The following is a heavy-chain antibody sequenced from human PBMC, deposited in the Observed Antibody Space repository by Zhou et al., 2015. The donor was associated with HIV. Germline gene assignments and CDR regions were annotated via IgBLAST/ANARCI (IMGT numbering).Heavy chain of an antibody. CDR1: GGTFSSYA. V-gene: IGHV1-69*01. CDR3: ARGGIVVVVAAHLGGEDAFDI. CDR2: IIPIFGTA. D-gene: IGHD2-15*01. Sequence: QVQLVQSGAEVKKPGSSVKVSCKASGGTFSSYAISWVRQAPGQGLEWMGGIIPIFGTANYAQKFQGRVTITADESTSTAYMELSSLRSEDTAVYYCARGGIVVVVAAHLGGEDAFDIWGQGTMVTVSS. J-gene: IGHJ3*02.